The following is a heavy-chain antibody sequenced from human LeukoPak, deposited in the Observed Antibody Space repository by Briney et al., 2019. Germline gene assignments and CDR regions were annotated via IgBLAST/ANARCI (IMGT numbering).Heavy chain of an antibody. CDR3: ARSPLWFGELAWFDP. D-gene: IGHD3-10*01. CDR1: GGSISSYY. V-gene: IGHV4-59*08. CDR2: IYYSGST. J-gene: IGHJ5*02. Sequence: SEILSLTCTVSGGSISSYYWSWIRQPPGKGLEWIGYIYYSGSTNYNPSLKSRVTISVDTSKNQFSLKLSSVTAADTAVYYCARSPLWFGELAWFDPWGQGTLVTVSS.